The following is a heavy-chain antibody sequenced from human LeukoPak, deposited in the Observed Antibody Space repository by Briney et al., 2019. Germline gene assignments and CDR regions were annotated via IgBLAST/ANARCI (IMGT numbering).Heavy chain of an antibody. CDR1: GFTFNNYA. D-gene: IGHD6-19*01. V-gene: IGHV3-23*01. CDR3: ARDSIAVAGTFDY. CDR2: ISGSGGTT. J-gene: IGHJ4*02. Sequence: GGSLRLSCAASGFTFNNYAMTWVRQAPGKGLEWVSAISGSGGTTLYADSVKGRFTISRDNSKNTVYLQMNSLRAEDTAVYYCARDSIAVAGTFDYWGQGTLVTVSS.